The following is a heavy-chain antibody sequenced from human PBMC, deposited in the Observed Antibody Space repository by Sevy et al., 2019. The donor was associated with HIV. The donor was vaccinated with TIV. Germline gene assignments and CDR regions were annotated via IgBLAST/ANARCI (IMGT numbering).Heavy chain of an antibody. CDR3: ARVPPYSYGFGVDY. Sequence: GGSLRLSCAASGFTVSNNYMNWVRQAPGKGLEWVSVIYSDGSTYYVDSVKGRFTISRDNSKNTLFLQMNSLRADDMAVYYCARVPPYSYGFGVDYWGQGTLVTVSS. CDR1: GFTVSNNY. CDR2: IYSDGST. V-gene: IGHV3-53*01. J-gene: IGHJ4*02. D-gene: IGHD5-18*01.